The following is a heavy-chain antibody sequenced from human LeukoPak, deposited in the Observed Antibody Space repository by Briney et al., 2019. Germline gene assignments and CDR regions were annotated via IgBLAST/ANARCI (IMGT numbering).Heavy chain of an antibody. D-gene: IGHD3-10*01. CDR2: IYSGGST. V-gene: IGHV3-66*02. Sequence: GSLRLSCAASGFTVSSNYMSWVRQAPGKGLEWVSVIYSGGSTYYADSVKGRFTISRDNSKNTLYLQMNSLRAEDTAVYYCARDRIVVRGVGAYYYYGMDVWGQGTTVTVS. CDR1: GFTVSSNY. J-gene: IGHJ6*02. CDR3: ARDRIVVRGVGAYYYYGMDV.